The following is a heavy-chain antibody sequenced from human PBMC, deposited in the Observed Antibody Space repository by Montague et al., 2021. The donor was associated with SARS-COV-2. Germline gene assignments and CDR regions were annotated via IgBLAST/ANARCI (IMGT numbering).Heavy chain of an antibody. CDR2: ISNDGSNK. CDR1: GFNFSYA. V-gene: IGHV3-30*04. CDR3: ARESGSFHDGGYFDY. J-gene: IGHJ4*02. Sequence: SLRLSCAASGFNFSYAMHWVRQAPGKGLEWVALISNDGSNKHYADSVKGRFTISRDNSKSTLYLQMNSLRTEDTAVYYCARESGSFHDGGYFDYWGQGSLVTVSS. D-gene: IGHD1-26*01.